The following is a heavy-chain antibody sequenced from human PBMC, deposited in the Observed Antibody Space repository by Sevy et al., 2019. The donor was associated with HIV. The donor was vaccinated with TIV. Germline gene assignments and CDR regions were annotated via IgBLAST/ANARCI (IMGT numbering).Heavy chain of an antibody. CDR1: GFTFSNAW. J-gene: IGHJ4*02. CDR2: IKSKTKGAKR. D-gene: IGHD1-26*01. CDR3: TAGVGASDFDY. Sequence: GGSLRLSCAASGFTFSNAWMSWVRQAPGKGLEWVGRIKSKTKGAKRDFAAPVKGRLLISRDDSRNTVYLQMNSLKTEDTAVYYCTAGVGASDFDYWGQGTLVTVSS. V-gene: IGHV3-15*01.